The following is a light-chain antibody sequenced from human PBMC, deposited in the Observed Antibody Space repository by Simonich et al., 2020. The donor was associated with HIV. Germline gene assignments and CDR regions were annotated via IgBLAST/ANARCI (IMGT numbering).Light chain of an antibody. CDR1: QSVSSN. CDR3: QQYNNWPPYT. CDR2: GAS. Sequence: EIVMTQSPATLSVSQGETATLSCRASQSVSSNLAWYQQKPGQAPSLLIYGASTRATGIPARFSGSGSGTEFTLTISSMQSEDFAVYYCQQYNNWPPYTFGQGTKLEIK. V-gene: IGKV3-15*01. J-gene: IGKJ2*01.